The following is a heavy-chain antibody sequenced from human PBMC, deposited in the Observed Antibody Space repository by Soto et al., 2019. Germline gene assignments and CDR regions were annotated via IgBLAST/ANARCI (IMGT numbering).Heavy chain of an antibody. D-gene: IGHD6-19*01. V-gene: IGHV1-69*08. J-gene: IGHJ2*01. CDR2: IIPLLGIA. Sequence: QVQLVQSGAEVKKPGSSVKVSCKASGGTFSRYTISWVRQDPGQGLEWRGRIIPLLGIANYAQKFQGRVTITADKSTSTAYMVLIILRSDDTAVYYCARDVAVASTDWYFDLWGRGTLVTVSS. CDR1: GGTFSRYT. CDR3: ARDVAVASTDWYFDL.